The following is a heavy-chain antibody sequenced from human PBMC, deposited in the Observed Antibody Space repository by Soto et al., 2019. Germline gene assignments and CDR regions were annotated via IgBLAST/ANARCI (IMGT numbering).Heavy chain of an antibody. Sequence: PVGSLRLSCAASGFTFSSYWMSWVRQAPGKGLEWVANIKQDGSEKYYVDSVKGRFTISRDNAKNSLYLQMNSLRAEDTAVYYCARDGGVGATILFMWRRASRIDYWGQGTLVTVSS. CDR2: IKQDGSEK. CDR3: ARDGGVGATILFMWRRASRIDY. CDR1: GFTFSSYW. J-gene: IGHJ4*02. D-gene: IGHD1-26*01. V-gene: IGHV3-7*01.